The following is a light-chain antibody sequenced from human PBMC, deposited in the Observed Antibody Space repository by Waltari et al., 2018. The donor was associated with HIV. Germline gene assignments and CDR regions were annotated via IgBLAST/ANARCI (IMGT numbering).Light chain of an antibody. CDR3: SSYAGSNNLL. J-gene: IGLJ2*01. CDR2: EVS. V-gene: IGLV2-8*01. Sequence: QSALTQPPSASGSPGQSVTIPCTGTSSDVGGYTYVSWYQQHPGKAPKLMIYEVSKRPSGVPDRFSGSKSGNTASLTVSGLQAEDEADYYCSSYAGSNNLLFGGGTKLTVL. CDR1: SSDVGGYTY.